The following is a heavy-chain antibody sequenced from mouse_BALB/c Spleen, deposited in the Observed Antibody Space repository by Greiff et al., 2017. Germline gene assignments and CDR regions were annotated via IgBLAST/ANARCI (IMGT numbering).Heavy chain of an antibody. D-gene: IGHD2-4*01. V-gene: IGHV5-9-3*01. CDR2: ISSGGSYT. CDR1: GFTFSSYA. J-gene: IGHJ3*01. CDR3: ARLDYDYDDFAY. Sequence: EVHLVESGGGLVKPGGSLKLSCAASGFTFSSYAMSWVRQTPEKRLEWVATISSGGSYTYYPDSVKGRFTISRDNAKNTLYLQMSSLRSEDTAMYYCARLDYDYDDFAYWGQGTLVTVSA.